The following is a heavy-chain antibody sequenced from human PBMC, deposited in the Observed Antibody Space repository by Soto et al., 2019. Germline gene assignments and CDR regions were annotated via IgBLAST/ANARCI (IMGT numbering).Heavy chain of an antibody. V-gene: IGHV4-31*03. Sequence: SETLSLTCTVSGGSISRGGYYWSWIRQHPGKGLEWIGYIYYSGSTYYNPSLKSRVTISVDTSKNQFSLKLSSVTAADTAVYYCARAKTYYSYSSGYFYFDYRGQGTLVTVSS. CDR2: IYYSGST. CDR3: ARAKTYYSYSSGYFYFDY. J-gene: IGHJ4*02. D-gene: IGHD3-22*01. CDR1: GGSISRGGYY.